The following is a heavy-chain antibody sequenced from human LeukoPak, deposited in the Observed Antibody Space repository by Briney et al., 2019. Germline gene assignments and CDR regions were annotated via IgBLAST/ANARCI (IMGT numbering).Heavy chain of an antibody. V-gene: IGHV3-48*01. CDR2: ISSSSSTI. Sequence: PGGSLRLSCAASGFTFSSYSMNWVRQAPGKGLEWISYISSSSSTIYYADSVKGRFTISRDNAKNSLYLQMNSLRAEDTAVYYCARDDKVRWLGHLGYWGQGTLVTVSS. D-gene: IGHD6-19*01. CDR3: ARDDKVRWLGHLGY. J-gene: IGHJ4*02. CDR1: GFTFSSYS.